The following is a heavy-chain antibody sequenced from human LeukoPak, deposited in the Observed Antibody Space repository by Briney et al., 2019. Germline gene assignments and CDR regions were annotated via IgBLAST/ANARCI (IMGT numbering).Heavy chain of an antibody. CDR2: IKEDGTET. J-gene: IGHJ3*02. CDR3: ARGSGPYDIDAFDI. V-gene: IGHV3-7*03. Sequence: GGSLRLSCEASGFMFSNNWMSWVRLAPGKGLEWVANIKEDGTETYYVDSVKGRFTISRDNAKHSLYLQMNSLRVEDTAVYYSARGSGPYDIDAFDIWGQGTMVTVSS. D-gene: IGHD3-9*01. CDR1: GFMFSNNW.